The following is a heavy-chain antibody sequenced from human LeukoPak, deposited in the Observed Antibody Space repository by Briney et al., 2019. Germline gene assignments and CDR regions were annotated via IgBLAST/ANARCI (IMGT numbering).Heavy chain of an antibody. CDR3: ARASDLTAVYYYYYMDV. CDR1: GGSISSGSYY. Sequence: SQTLSLTCTVSGGSISSGSYYWSWIRQPAGKGLEWIGRIYTSGSTNYNPSLKSRVTISVDTSKNQFSLKLSSVTAADTAVYYCARASDLTAVYYYYYMDVWGKGTTVTISS. D-gene: IGHD2-21*02. V-gene: IGHV4-61*02. J-gene: IGHJ6*03. CDR2: IYTSGST.